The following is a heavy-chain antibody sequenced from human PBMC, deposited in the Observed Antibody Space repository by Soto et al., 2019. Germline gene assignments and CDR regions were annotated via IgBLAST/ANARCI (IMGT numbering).Heavy chain of an antibody. Sequence: PSETLSLTCTVSGGSISSYYWSWIRQPPGKGLEWIGYIYYSGSTNYNPSLKSRVTISVDTSKNQFSLKLSSVTAADTAVYYCARDRSYYDFWSGHYSGYYYGMDVWGQGTTVTVSS. D-gene: IGHD3-3*01. CDR3: ARDRSYYDFWSGHYSGYYYGMDV. V-gene: IGHV4-59*01. CDR1: GGSISSYY. J-gene: IGHJ6*02. CDR2: IYYSGST.